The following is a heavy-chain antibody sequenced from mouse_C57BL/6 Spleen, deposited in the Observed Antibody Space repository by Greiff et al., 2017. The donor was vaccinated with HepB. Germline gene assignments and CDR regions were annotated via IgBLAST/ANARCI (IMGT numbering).Heavy chain of an antibody. V-gene: IGHV1-50*01. J-gene: IGHJ1*03. CDR3: ARGAVYGSSWYFDV. CDR1: GYTFTSYW. Sequence: VQLQQPGAELVKPGASVKLSCKASGYTFTSYWMQWVKQRPGQGLEWIGEIDPSDSYTNYNQKFKGKATLTVDTSSSTAYMHLSSLTSEDSAVYYCARGAVYGSSWYFDVWGTGTTVTVSS. D-gene: IGHD1-1*01. CDR2: IDPSDSYT.